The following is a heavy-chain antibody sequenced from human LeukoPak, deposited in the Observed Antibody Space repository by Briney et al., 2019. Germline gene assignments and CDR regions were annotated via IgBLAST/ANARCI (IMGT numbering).Heavy chain of an antibody. D-gene: IGHD5-18*01. J-gene: IGHJ4*02. Sequence: SETLSLTCAVSGGSISSGGYYWSWIRQPPGKGLEWIGYIYYSGSTNYNPSLKSRVTISVDTSKNQFSLKLSSVTAADTAVYYCARGGRGYSYGLKTSAFDYWGQGTLVTVSS. V-gene: IGHV4-61*08. CDR3: ARGGRGYSYGLKTSAFDY. CDR1: GGSISSGGYY. CDR2: IYYSGST.